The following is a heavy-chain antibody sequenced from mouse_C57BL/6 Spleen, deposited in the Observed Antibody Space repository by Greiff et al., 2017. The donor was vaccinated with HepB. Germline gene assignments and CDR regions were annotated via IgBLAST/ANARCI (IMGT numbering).Heavy chain of an antibody. CDR1: GYTFTSYW. V-gene: IGHV1-59*01. CDR2: IDPSDSYT. J-gene: IGHJ4*01. D-gene: IGHD2-4*01. CDR3: ARSGSMIRGAMDY. Sequence: QVQLQQPGAELVRPGTLVKLSCKASGYTFTSYWMHWVKQRPGQGLEWIGVIDPSDSYTNYNQKFKGKATLTVDTSSSTAYMQLSSLTSEDSAVYYCARSGSMIRGAMDYWGQGTSVTVSS.